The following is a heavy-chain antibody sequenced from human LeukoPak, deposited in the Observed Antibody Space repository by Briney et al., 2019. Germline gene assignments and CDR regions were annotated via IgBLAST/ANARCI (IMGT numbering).Heavy chain of an antibody. J-gene: IGHJ5*02. V-gene: IGHV3-11*01. D-gene: IGHD1-7*01. CDR1: GFTFVDHY. CDR3: GRDDIREDWTYGRRRRGAWFDP. Sequence: GGSLRLSCAASGFTFVDHYMSWIRQAPGKGLEWISYISSSDNNIYYADSVRGRFTVSRDNSKNLLYLQMNRLRAEDTAIYYCGRDDIREDWTYGRRRRGAWFDPWGQGTLVTVSS. CDR2: ISSSDNNI.